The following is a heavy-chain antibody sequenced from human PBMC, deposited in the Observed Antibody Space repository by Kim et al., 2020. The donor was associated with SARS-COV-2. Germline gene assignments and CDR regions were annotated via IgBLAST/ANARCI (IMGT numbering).Heavy chain of an antibody. D-gene: IGHD3-10*01. Sequence: SETLSLTCSVSGGLIRSSSHYWGWIRQPPGKGLEWIGSIYYSGDTYSNPSLTRRVTMSLDTSKNQFSMKLTSVTAADTAVYYCARVSRNTWYGEVNDY. CDR1: GGLIRSSSHY. CDR3: ARVSRNTWYGEVNDY. V-gene: IGHV4-39*01. CDR2: IYYSGDT. J-gene: IGHJ6*03.